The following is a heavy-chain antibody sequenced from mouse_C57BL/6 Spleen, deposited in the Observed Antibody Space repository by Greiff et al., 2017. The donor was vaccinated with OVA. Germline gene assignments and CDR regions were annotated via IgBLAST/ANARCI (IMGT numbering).Heavy chain of an antibody. J-gene: IGHJ2*01. Sequence: QVQLQQPGAELVMPGASVKLSCKASGYTFTSYWMHWVKQRPGQGLEWIGEIDPSDSYTNYNQKFKGKSTLTVDKSSSTAYMQLSSLTSEDSAVYYCARGYYGSGAWIDYWGQGTTLTVSS. V-gene: IGHV1-69*01. CDR1: GYTFTSYW. D-gene: IGHD1-1*01. CDR2: IDPSDSYT. CDR3: ARGYYGSGAWIDY.